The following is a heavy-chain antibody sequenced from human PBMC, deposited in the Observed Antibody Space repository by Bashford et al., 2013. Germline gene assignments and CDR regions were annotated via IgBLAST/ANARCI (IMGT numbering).Heavy chain of an antibody. CDR1: GFTFSNYG. V-gene: IGHV3-30*03. Sequence: GSLRLSCAGTGFTFSNYGMHWVRQAPGKGLEWVAVISYDGSVKDYANLVKGRFTISRDNAQNSLYLQMSTLRAEDTAVYYCARRSIVHGAFDIWGQGTMVTVSS. CDR3: ARRSIVHGAFDI. D-gene: IGHD2-15*01. J-gene: IGHJ3*02. CDR2: ISYDGSVK.